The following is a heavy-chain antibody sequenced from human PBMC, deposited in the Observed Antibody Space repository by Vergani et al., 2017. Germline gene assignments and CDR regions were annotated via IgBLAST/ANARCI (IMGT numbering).Heavy chain of an antibody. V-gene: IGHV1-46*01. D-gene: IGHD4/OR15-4a*01. CDR1: GYTFTSYY. CDR2: INPSGGST. J-gene: IGHJ3*02. Sequence: QVQLVQSGAEVKKPGASVKVSCKASGYTFTSYYMHWVRQAPGQGLEWMGIINPSGGSTSYAQKFQGRVTMTRDTSTSTVYMEMSSLRAEDTAVYYCARRQDMVRSGAGIWGQGRMGTVSS. CDR3: ARRQDMVRSGAGI.